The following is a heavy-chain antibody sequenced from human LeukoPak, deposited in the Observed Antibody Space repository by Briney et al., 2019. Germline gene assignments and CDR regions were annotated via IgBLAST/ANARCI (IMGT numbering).Heavy chain of an antibody. J-gene: IGHJ4*02. Sequence: GGSLRLSCAAAGFTFSSYWMSWVRQAPGKGLVWVSRINSDGNTITYADSVKGRFTISRDNAKNTMYLQMNSLRAEDTAVYYCARVGGYSYGYEGFDXWGQGTLVTVSS. CDR2: INSDGNTI. D-gene: IGHD5-18*01. CDR3: ARVGGYSYGYEGFDX. CDR1: GFTFSSYW. V-gene: IGHV3-74*01.